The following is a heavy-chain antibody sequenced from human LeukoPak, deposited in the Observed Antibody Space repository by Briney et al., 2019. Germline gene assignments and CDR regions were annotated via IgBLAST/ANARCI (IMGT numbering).Heavy chain of an antibody. J-gene: IGHJ6*03. CDR3: TRGSIAYYYMDV. CDR2: IYYSGST. Sequence: SETLSLTCTVSGGSISSYYWSWIRQPPGKGLEWIGNIYYSGSTNYNPSLKSRVTISVDTSKNQFSLKLSSVTAADTAVYYCTRGSIAYYYMDVWGRGTTVTISS. V-gene: IGHV4-59*01. D-gene: IGHD3-22*01. CDR1: GGSISSYY.